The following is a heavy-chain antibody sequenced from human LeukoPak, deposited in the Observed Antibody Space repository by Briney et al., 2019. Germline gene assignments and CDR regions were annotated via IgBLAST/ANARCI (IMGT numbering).Heavy chain of an antibody. D-gene: IGHD4-17*01. J-gene: IGHJ4*02. CDR1: GFTVSSNY. V-gene: IGHV3-53*01. Sequence: PGGSLRLSCAASGFTVSSNYMSWVRQAPGKGLEWVSVIYSGGSTYYADSVKGRFTISRDNSKNTLYLQMNSLRAEDTAVYYCARVPTTVTTVYFDYWGQGTLVTVSP. CDR3: ARVPTTVTTVYFDY. CDR2: IYSGGST.